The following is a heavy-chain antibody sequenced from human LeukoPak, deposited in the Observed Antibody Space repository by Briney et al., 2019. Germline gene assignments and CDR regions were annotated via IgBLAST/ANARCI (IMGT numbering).Heavy chain of an antibody. V-gene: IGHV1-69*04. Sequence: SVKVSCKASGRTFTTHAISWVRQAPGQGLEWMGRIIPILGIANYAQKFQGRVTITADKSTGTAYMELSSLRSEDTAVYYCAISRIIQVEGAGIERATNLDAFDILVQGTMVTVSS. CDR2: IIPILGIA. CDR1: GRTFTTHA. D-gene: IGHD5-24*01. CDR3: AISRIIQVEGAGIERATNLDAFDI. J-gene: IGHJ3*02.